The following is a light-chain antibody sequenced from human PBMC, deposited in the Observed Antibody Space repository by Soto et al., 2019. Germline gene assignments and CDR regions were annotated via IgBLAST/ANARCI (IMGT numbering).Light chain of an antibody. CDR3: FSYTSSGTYV. Sequence: QSVLTQPASVSGSPGQSITISCTGTSSDVGNYKYVSWHQQHPGKAPKLMIYEVSNRPSGVSNRFSGSKSGNAASLTISGLQAEDETDYYCFSYTSSGTYVFGTGTKVTV. CDR2: EVS. V-gene: IGLV2-14*01. CDR1: SSDVGNYKY. J-gene: IGLJ1*01.